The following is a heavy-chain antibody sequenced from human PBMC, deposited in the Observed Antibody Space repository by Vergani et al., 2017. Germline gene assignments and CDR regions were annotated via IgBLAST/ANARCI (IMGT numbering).Heavy chain of an antibody. Sequence: QVQLLESGPGLLKPSETLSLTCPVSGYSITSGYYWGWIRQPPGRGLEWIGSIDHTGSAYYNPSLTSRVTVSVDTSMNQVSLKLNSVTAADTAVYYCVRTVALWFGETKDGGWFDPWGQGTLVTVTS. V-gene: IGHV4-38-2*01. CDR2: IDHTGSA. D-gene: IGHD3-10*01. CDR1: GYSITSGYY. J-gene: IGHJ5*02. CDR3: VRTVALWFGETKDGGWFDP.